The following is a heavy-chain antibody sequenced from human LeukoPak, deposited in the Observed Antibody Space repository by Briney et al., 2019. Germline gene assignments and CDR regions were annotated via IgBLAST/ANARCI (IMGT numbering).Heavy chain of an antibody. D-gene: IGHD2-15*01. V-gene: IGHV3-23*01. J-gene: IGHJ4*02. CDR2: ISGSGGST. CDR1: GFTVSSYA. CDR3: AKLGYCSGGSCYNWDFDY. Sequence: GGSLSLSWAASGFTVSSYAMSWVRQAPGKGLEWVSAISGSGGSTYYADSVKGRFTISRDNSKNTLYLQMNSLRAEDTAVYYCAKLGYCSGGSCYNWDFDYWGQGTLVTVSS.